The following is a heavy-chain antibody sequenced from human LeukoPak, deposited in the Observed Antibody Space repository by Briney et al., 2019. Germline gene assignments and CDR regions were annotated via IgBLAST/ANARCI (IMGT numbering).Heavy chain of an antibody. CDR3: ARELGYCSGGSCYRSPFDY. D-gene: IGHD2-15*01. J-gene: IGHJ4*02. CDR1: GGSISSYY. V-gene: IGHV4-4*07. Sequence: KPSETLSLACTVSGGSISSYYWSWIRQPAGKGLEWIGRIYTSGSTNYNPSLKSRATMSVDTSKNQFSLKLSSVTAADTAVYYCARELGYCSGGSCYRSPFDYWGQGTLVTVSS. CDR2: IYTSGST.